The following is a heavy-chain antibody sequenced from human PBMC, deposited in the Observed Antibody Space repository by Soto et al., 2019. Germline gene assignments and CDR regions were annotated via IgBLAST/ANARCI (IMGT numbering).Heavy chain of an antibody. CDR3: AKFSYHDSSGYYFYWFDP. V-gene: IGHV4-31*03. D-gene: IGHD3-22*01. CDR2: IYYSGST. CDR1: GGSISSGGYY. Sequence: SETLSLTCTVSGGSISSGGYYWSWIRQHPGKGLEWIGYIYYSGSTYYNPSLKSRVTISVDTSTNQFSLKLSSVTAADTAVYYCAKFSYHDSSGYYFYWFDPWGQGALVTVSS. J-gene: IGHJ5*02.